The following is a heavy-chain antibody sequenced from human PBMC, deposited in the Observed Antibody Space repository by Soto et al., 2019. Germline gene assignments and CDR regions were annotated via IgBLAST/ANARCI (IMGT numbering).Heavy chain of an antibody. CDR2: INPNSGGT. CDR1: GYTFTGYY. CDR3: ARDLGETYYYGSGIGWFDP. Sequence: QVQLVQSGAEVKKPGASVKVSCKASGYTFTGYYMHWVRQAPGQGLEWMGWINPNSGGTNYAQKFQGRVTMTRDTSISTAYMELSRLRSDDTAVYYCARDLGETYYYGSGIGWFDPWGQGTLITVSS. V-gene: IGHV1-2*02. J-gene: IGHJ5*02. D-gene: IGHD3-10*01.